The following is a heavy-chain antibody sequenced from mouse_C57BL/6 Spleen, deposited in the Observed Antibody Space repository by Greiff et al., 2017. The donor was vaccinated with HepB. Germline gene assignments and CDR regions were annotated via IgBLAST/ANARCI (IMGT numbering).Heavy chain of an antibody. Sequence: QVQLQQSGPELVKPGASVKISCKASGYAFSSSWMNWVKQRPGKGLEWIGRIYPGDGDTNYNGKFKGKATLTADKSSSTAYMQLSSLTSEDSAVYFCARSATTDAMDYWGQGTSVTVSS. J-gene: IGHJ4*01. CDR1: GYAFSSSW. V-gene: IGHV1-82*01. CDR2: IYPGDGDT. CDR3: ARSATTDAMDY. D-gene: IGHD1-1*01.